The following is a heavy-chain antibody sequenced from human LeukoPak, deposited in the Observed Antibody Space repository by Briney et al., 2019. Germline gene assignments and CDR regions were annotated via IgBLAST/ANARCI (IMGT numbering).Heavy chain of an antibody. V-gene: IGHV3-48*03. Sequence: PGGSLRLSCAASGFSFSSSEMSWVRQAPGEGLEWLSYINSGGSTIYYADSVRGRFTISRDNAQNSLHLQMDSLRAEDTAVYYCARADYWGQGTLVTVSS. J-gene: IGHJ4*02. CDR1: GFSFSSSE. CDR3: ARADY. CDR2: INSGGSTI.